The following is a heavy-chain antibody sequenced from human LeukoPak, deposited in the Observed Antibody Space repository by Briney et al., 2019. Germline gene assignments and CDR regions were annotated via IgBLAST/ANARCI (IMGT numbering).Heavy chain of an antibody. CDR2: IIPIFGTA. CDR3: AGGIIGGYSYGAFDY. Sequence: ASVKVSCKASGYTFISYGMNWVRQAPGQGLEWMGGIIPIFGTANYAQKFQGRVTITADESTSTAYMELSSLRSEDTAVYYCAGGIIGGYSYGAFDYWGQGTLVTVSS. D-gene: IGHD5-18*01. V-gene: IGHV1-69*13. CDR1: GYTFISYG. J-gene: IGHJ4*02.